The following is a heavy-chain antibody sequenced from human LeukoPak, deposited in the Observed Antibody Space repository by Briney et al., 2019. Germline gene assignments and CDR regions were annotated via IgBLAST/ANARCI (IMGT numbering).Heavy chain of an antibody. D-gene: IGHD3-3*01. J-gene: IGHJ6*02. CDR3: ARNLDFWSGPLDV. Sequence: GSLRLSCAASGFTVSSNYMSWVRPAPGKGLEWVSVIYSGGSTYYADSVKGRFTISRDNSKNTLYLQMNSLRAEDTAVYYCARNLDFWSGPLDVWGQGTTVTVSS. CDR2: IYSGGST. CDR1: GFTVSSNY. V-gene: IGHV3-53*01.